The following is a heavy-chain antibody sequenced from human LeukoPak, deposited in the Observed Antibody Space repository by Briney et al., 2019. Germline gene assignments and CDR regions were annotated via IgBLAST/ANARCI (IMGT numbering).Heavy chain of an antibody. D-gene: IGHD2/OR15-2a*01. J-gene: IGHJ6*04. CDR2: IHPSGIT. V-gene: IGHV4-4*07. Sequence: SETLSLTCTVSGASINKDYWAWIRQPAGKGLEWIGRIHPSGITHQNPSLRGRVTMSIDASKNQFSLNLSSVTAADTAAYYCVRDEYRDVWGKGTTVTVSS. CDR1: GASINKDY. CDR3: VRDEYRDV.